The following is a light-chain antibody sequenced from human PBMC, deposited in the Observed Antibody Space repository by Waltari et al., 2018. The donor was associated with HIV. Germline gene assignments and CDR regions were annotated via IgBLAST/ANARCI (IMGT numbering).Light chain of an antibody. CDR3: QQYGGSPQLT. CDR1: QNIGNY. J-gene: IGKJ4*01. CDR2: GAS. Sequence: EVVLTQSPSTLSLSQGERATLSCRASQNIGNYLAWYQQKPGQAPRLLIFGASNRATGIPDRFTGSGSGTDFTLTITRLEPEDFGVYHCQQYGGSPQLTFGGGTKVEIK. V-gene: IGKV3-20*01.